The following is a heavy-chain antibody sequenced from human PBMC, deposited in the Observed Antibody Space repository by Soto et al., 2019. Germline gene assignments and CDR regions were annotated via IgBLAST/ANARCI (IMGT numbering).Heavy chain of an antibody. CDR2: INHSGST. D-gene: IGHD3-22*01. Sequence: SETLSLTCAVYGGSFSCYYWSWIRQPPGKGLEWIGEINHSGSTNYNPSLKSRVTISVDTSKNQFSLKLSSVTAADTAVYYCARGRRYYYDSSGYYRDYWGQGTLVTVSS. J-gene: IGHJ4*02. CDR1: GGSFSCYY. CDR3: ARGRRYYYDSSGYYRDY. V-gene: IGHV4-34*01.